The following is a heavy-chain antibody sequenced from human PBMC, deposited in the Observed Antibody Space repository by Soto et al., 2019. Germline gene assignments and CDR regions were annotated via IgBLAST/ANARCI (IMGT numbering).Heavy chain of an antibody. CDR1: GGTFSSYA. CDR3: ASHYDSSGYYYRGLDY. D-gene: IGHD3-22*01. CDR2: IIPIFGTA. V-gene: IGHV1-69*12. J-gene: IGHJ4*02. Sequence: QVQLVQSGAEVKKPGSSVKVSCKASGGTFSSYAISWVRQAPGQGLEWMGGIIPIFGTADYAQKFQGRVTITADESTSTAYRELSSLRSADTGVYYCASHYDSSGYYYRGLDYWGQGTLVTVSS.